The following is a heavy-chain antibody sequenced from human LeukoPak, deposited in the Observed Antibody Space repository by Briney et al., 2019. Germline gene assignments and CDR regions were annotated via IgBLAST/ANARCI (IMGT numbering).Heavy chain of an antibody. CDR1: GFTVSSNY. D-gene: IGHD6-19*01. J-gene: IGHJ6*03. CDR3: ARDGGRSGWYYMDV. V-gene: IGHV3-53*01. Sequence: GGSLTLSCTASGFTVSSNYMSWLRQAPGKGLEWVSVIYSGGSTYYADSVKGRFTISSDNSKNTLYLQMNSVRAEDTDVYYCARDGGRSGWYYMDVWGKGTTVTVSS. CDR2: IYSGGST.